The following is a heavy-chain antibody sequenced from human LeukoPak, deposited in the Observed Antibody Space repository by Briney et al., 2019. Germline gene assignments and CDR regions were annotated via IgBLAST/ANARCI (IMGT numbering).Heavy chain of an antibody. J-gene: IGHJ6*03. CDR1: GDSFTTYW. D-gene: IGHD6-19*01. V-gene: IGHV5-51*01. CDR2: IYPGDSDT. CDR3: ARHLPVSSGWDRYYYYYMDV. Sequence: PGESLKISCKGSGDSFTTYWIGWVRQMPGKGLEWMGIIYPGDSDTRYSPSFQGQVTMSADKSIRTAYLQWSSLKASDTAMYYCARHLPVSSGWDRYYYYYMDVWGKGTTVTVSS.